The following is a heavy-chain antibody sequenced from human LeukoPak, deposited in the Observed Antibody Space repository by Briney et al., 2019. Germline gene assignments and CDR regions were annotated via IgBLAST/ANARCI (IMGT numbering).Heavy chain of an antibody. Sequence: SETLSLTCTVSGGSISSYYWSWIRQPPGKGLEWIGYIYYSGSTNYNPSLKSRVTISVDTSKNQFSLKLSSVTAADTAVYYCARGHRGSSWLGLLDYWGQGTLVTVSS. D-gene: IGHD6-13*01. CDR3: ARGHRGSSWLGLLDY. J-gene: IGHJ4*02. CDR2: IYYSGST. CDR1: GGSISSYY. V-gene: IGHV4-59*01.